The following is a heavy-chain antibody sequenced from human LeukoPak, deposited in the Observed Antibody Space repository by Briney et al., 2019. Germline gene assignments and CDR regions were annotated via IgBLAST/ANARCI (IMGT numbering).Heavy chain of an antibody. Sequence: PSETLSLTCTVSGGSISSSSYYWGWIRQPPGKGLEWIGSIYYSGSTYNNPSLKSRVTISVDTSKNQFSLKLSSVTAADTAVYYCSFDYDILTGYVYGMDVWGQGTTVTVSS. CDR1: GGSISSSSYY. D-gene: IGHD3-9*01. J-gene: IGHJ6*02. CDR2: IYYSGST. CDR3: SFDYDILTGYVYGMDV. V-gene: IGHV4-39*01.